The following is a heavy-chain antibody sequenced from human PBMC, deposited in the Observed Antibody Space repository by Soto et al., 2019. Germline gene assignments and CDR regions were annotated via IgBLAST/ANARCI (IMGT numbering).Heavy chain of an antibody. Sequence: EVQLVESGGGLVKPGGSLRLSCAASGFTFSSYSMNWVRQAPGKGLGWVSSISSSSSYIYYADSVKGRFTISRDNAKNSLYLQMNSLRAEDTAVYYCAREKTTVTTRPPNDGMDVWGQGTTVTVSS. D-gene: IGHD4-4*01. CDR3: AREKTTVTTRPPNDGMDV. CDR1: GFTFSSYS. CDR2: ISSSSSYI. V-gene: IGHV3-21*01. J-gene: IGHJ6*02.